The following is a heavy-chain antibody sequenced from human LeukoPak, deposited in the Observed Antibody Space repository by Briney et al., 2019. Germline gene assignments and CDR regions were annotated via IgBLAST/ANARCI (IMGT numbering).Heavy chain of an antibody. Sequence: GGSLRLSCAASGFIFSNFDMHWVRQAPGKGLEYVSSINAGGGSTYYAASVKGRFTISRDAVKDTLYLQMGSVRIEDTAVNYCARGGLESPWSGYNAPDFWGQGTLVAVSS. CDR3: ARGGLESPWSGYNAPDF. V-gene: IGHV3-64*02. D-gene: IGHD3-3*01. CDR2: INAGGGST. J-gene: IGHJ4*02. CDR1: GFIFSNFD.